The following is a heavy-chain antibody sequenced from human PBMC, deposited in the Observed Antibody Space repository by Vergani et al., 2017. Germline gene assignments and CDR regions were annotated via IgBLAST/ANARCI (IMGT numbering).Heavy chain of an antibody. CDR1: GFTFSSYA. D-gene: IGHD6-6*01. V-gene: IGHV3-23*01. CDR2: ISGSGGST. J-gene: IGHJ3*02. CDR3: AKASEEYSSSSDAFDI. Sequence: EVQLLESGGGLVQPGGSLRLSCAASGFTFSSYAMSWVRQAPGKGLEWVSAISGSGGSTYYADSVKGRFTISRDNSKTTLYLQMNSLRAEDTAVYYCAKASEEYSSSSDAFDIWGQGTMVTVSS.